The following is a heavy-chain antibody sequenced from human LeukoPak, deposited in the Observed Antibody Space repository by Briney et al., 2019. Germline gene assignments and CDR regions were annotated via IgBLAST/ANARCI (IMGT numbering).Heavy chain of an antibody. D-gene: IGHD1-26*01. V-gene: IGHV3-7*01. CDR1: GFTFSSYA. CDR2: IKQDGSEK. Sequence: PGGSLRLSCAASGFTFSSYAMSWVRQAPGKGLEWVASIKQDGSEKYYVDSVKGRLTISRDNAKNSLYLQMSSLRAEDTAVYYCARAYSGSYCGPFDYWGQGTLVTVSS. CDR3: ARAYSGSYCGPFDY. J-gene: IGHJ4*02.